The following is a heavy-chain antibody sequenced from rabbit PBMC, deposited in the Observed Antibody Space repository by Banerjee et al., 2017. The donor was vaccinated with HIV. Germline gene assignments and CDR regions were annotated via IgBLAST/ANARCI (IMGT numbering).Heavy chain of an antibody. CDR1: GFSLSSSYM. CDR2: IYTGSGSY. CDR3: ARRGYAGGAYSTTL. Sequence: QSLEESGGGLVKPGGTLTLTCKASGFSLSSSYMMCWVRQAPGKGLEWIGCIYTGSGSYYYASWVNGRFTISKTSSTTVTLQMTSLTVADTATYFCARRGYAGGAYSTTLWGQGTLVTVS. D-gene: IGHD8-1*01. J-gene: IGHJ4*01. V-gene: IGHV1S40*01.